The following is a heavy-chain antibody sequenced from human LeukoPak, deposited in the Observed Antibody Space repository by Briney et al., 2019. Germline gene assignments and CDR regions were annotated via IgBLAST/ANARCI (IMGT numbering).Heavy chain of an antibody. D-gene: IGHD6-6*01. CDR2: ISGSGGST. J-gene: IGHJ3*02. CDR1: GFTFSSYG. V-gene: IGHV3-23*01. Sequence: GGSLRLSCAASGFTFSSYGMSWVRQAPGKGLEWVSAISGSGGSTYYADSVKGRFTISRDNSKNTLYLQMNSLRAEDTAVYYCARVSGQGSSSVAFDIWGQGTMVTVSS. CDR3: ARVSGQGSSSVAFDI.